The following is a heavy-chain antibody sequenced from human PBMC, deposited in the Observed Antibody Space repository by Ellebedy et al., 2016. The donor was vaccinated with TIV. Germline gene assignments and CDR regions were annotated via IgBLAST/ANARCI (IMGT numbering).Heavy chain of an antibody. Sequence: GGSLRLSXAASGFTFSSYAMSWVRQAPDKGLDWVSAISGSGGSTYYADSVQGRFTISRDNSKNTLYLQMHSLRAEDTAVYYCAKDKNGANSPVEYWGQGTLVTVCS. V-gene: IGHV3-23*01. CDR2: ISGSGGST. J-gene: IGHJ4*02. CDR1: GFTFSSYA. D-gene: IGHD4-23*01. CDR3: AKDKNGANSPVEY.